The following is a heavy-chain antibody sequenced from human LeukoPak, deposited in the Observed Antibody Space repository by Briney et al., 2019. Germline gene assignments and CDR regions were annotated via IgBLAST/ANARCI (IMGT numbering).Heavy chain of an antibody. J-gene: IGHJ6*03. V-gene: IGHV4-4*02. D-gene: IGHD3-16*01. CDR3: ARGYGGIYYYYMDV. CDR1: SGSIFSSNW. CDR2: IFHSGST. Sequence: SGTLSLTCAVSSGSIFSSNWWSWVRQPPGKGLEWIGQIFHSGSTSYSPSLKSRVTISVDTSKNQFSLKLSSVTAADTAVYYCARGYGGIYYYYMDVWGKGTTVTVSS.